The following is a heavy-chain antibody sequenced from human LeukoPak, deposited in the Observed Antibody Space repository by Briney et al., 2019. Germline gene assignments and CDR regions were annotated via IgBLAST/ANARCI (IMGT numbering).Heavy chain of an antibody. V-gene: IGHV3-21*01. CDR2: ISSSSSYI. Sequence: GGSLRLSCAASGFTFSSYSMNWVRQAPGKGLEWVSSISSSSSYIYYADSVKGRFTISRDNAKNSLYLQMNSLRAEDTAVYYCARADDCSGGSCYSGFLSYWGQGTLVTVSS. J-gene: IGHJ4*02. CDR1: GFTFSSYS. CDR3: ARADDCSGGSCYSGFLSY. D-gene: IGHD2-15*01.